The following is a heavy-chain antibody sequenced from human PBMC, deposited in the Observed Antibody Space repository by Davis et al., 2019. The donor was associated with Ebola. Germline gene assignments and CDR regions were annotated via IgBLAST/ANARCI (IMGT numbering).Heavy chain of an antibody. J-gene: IGHJ4*02. V-gene: IGHV3-9*01. CDR1: GFTFDDYA. CDR2: ISWNSGSI. CDR3: AKSKTRQLWFGEFDY. Sequence: SLKISCAASGFTFDDYAMHWVRQAPGKGLEWVSGISWNSGSIGYADSVKGRFTISRDNAKNSLYLQMNSLRAEDTALYYCAKSKTRQLWFGEFDYWGQGTLVTVSS. D-gene: IGHD3-10*01.